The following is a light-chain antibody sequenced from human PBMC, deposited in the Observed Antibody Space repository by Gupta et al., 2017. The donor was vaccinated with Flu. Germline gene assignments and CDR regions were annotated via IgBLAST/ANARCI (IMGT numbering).Light chain of an antibody. CDR2: STS. CDR1: QSLSTSY. Sequence: IVLYPFPAPLSLSPGERAHLPCWAVQSLSTSYLAWYQHKPGQAPRLLIHSTSTRATGTPDRFSGSGSGTDFTLTISRLEPEDFAVYYCQHYGRSPPFSFGQGTKLEIK. CDR3: QHYGRSPPFS. J-gene: IGKJ2*03. V-gene: IGKV3-20*01.